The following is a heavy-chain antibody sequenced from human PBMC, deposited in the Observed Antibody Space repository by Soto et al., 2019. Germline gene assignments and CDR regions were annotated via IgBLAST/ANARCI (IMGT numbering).Heavy chain of an antibody. Sequence: VASVKVSCKASGYTFTSYAMHWVRQAPGQRLEWMGWINAGNGNTKYSQKFQGRVTITRDTSASTAYMELSSLRSEDTAVYYCARSTIAAAGDYWGQGTLVTVSS. V-gene: IGHV1-3*01. D-gene: IGHD6-13*01. J-gene: IGHJ4*02. CDR3: ARSTIAAAGDY. CDR2: INAGNGNT. CDR1: GYTFTSYA.